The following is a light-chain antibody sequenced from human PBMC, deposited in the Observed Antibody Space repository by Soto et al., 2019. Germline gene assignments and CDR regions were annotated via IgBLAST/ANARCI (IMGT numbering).Light chain of an antibody. CDR2: KAS. J-gene: IGKJ2*01. V-gene: IGKV1-5*03. CDR3: QQYNSYSYT. Sequence: DIQMTQSPSSVSASVVDRVTITFLASQGIGSWLALYQQKPGKAPKLLISKASNLESGVPSRFSGSGSGTEFTLTISSLQPDDFATYYCQQYNSYSYTFGQGTKVDTK. CDR1: QGIGSW.